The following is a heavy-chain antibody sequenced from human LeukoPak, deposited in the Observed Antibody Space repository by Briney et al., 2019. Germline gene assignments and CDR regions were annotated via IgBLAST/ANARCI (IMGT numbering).Heavy chain of an antibody. CDR2: IRYDGSNK. V-gene: IGHV3-30*02. J-gene: IGHJ6*03. Sequence: GGSLRLPCAASGFTFSSYGMHWVRQAPGKGLEWVAFIRYDGSNKYYADSVKGRFTISRDNSKNTLYLQMNSLSAEDTAVYYCARDGEFIAAAGMLYYYYYMDVWGKGTTVTVSS. CDR3: ARDGEFIAAAGMLYYYYYMDV. CDR1: GFTFSSYG. D-gene: IGHD6-13*01.